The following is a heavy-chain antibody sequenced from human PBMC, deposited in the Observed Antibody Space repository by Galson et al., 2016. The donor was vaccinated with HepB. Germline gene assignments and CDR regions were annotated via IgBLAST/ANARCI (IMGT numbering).Heavy chain of an antibody. D-gene: IGHD2-2*01. Sequence: SETLSLTCAVSGDSISSSNWWTWVRQSPGKGLEWIGEILHTGTTYYNPSLKSRVTISVDKSRNLFSLNLTSVTAADTAMFYCTRVKGGRSRTSCVFDPWGQGTLVTVSS. J-gene: IGHJ5*02. CDR1: GDSISSSNW. CDR3: TRVKGGRSRTSCVFDP. CDR2: ILHTGTT. V-gene: IGHV4-4*02.